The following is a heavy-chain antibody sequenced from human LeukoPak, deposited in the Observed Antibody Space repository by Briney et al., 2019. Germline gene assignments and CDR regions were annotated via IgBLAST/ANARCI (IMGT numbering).Heavy chain of an antibody. CDR3: ARDLRDSRGSYGSDY. CDR2: IYSGGST. J-gene: IGHJ4*02. CDR1: GXTVSTNY. D-gene: IGHD1-26*01. Sequence: PGGSLRLSCAASGXTVSTNYMSWVRQAPGKGLEWVSVIYSGGSTHYADSVKGRFTISRDNSKNTLYLQMNNLRAEDTAVYFCARDLRDSRGSYGSDYWGQGTLVTVSS. V-gene: IGHV3-53*01.